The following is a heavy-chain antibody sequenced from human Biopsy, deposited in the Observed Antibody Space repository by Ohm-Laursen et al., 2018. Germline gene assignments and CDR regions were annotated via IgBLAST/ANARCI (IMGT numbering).Heavy chain of an antibody. CDR3: VRGVDYYDPYHYYALDV. J-gene: IGHJ6*02. V-gene: IGHV4-34*01. CDR1: GESFNGYY. CDR2: INHSGRT. Sequence: GTLSLTCAVYGESFNGYYWSWIRQTPGKGLEWIGEINHSGRTNYNPSLKSRVTISVDTSKNQFSLKVRSVTAADTAVYYCVRGVDYYDPYHYYALDVWGQGTTVTVAS. D-gene: IGHD3-22*01.